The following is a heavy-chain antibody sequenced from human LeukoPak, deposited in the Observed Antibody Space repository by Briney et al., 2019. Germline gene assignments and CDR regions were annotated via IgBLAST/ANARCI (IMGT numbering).Heavy chain of an antibody. D-gene: IGHD4-11*01. CDR2: INPNNGGT. CDR3: ARARDYNDYLY. V-gene: IGHV1-2*02. CDR1: GHTFTGYN. Sequence: ASVKVSCKASGHTFTGYNIYWVRQAPGQGLEWMGWINPNNGGTNYAQKFQGRVTVTRDTSISTAYMELSRLRSDDTAVYYCARARDYNDYLYWGQGTLVTVSS. J-gene: IGHJ4*02.